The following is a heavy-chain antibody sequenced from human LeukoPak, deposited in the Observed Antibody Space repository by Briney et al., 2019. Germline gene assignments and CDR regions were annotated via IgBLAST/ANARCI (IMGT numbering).Heavy chain of an antibody. J-gene: IGHJ5*02. CDR2: INHSGST. CDR1: GGSFCGYY. V-gene: IGHV4-34*01. Sequence: SETLSLTCAVYGGSFCGYYWSWIRQPPGKGLEWIGEINHSGSTNYNPSLKSRVTISVDTSKNQFSLKLSSVTAADTAVYYCARVVPATKWSNWFDPWGQGTLVTVSS. CDR3: ARVVPATKWSNWFDP. D-gene: IGHD2-2*01.